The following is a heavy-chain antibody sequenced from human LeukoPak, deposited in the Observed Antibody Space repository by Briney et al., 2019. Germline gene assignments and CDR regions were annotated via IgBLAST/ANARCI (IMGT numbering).Heavy chain of an antibody. V-gene: IGHV3-33*01. CDR2: IWYDGSKQ. Sequence: GGSLRLSCAASKFTFRNHGMHWVRQAPGKGLEWVAIIWYDGSKQYYADYVKGRFTISRDNSKDTLYLQMNSLRDEDTAVYYCARARNNYDISGYSALDYWGQGALVTVSS. J-gene: IGHJ4*02. CDR1: KFTFRNHG. D-gene: IGHD3-22*01. CDR3: ARARNNYDISGYSALDY.